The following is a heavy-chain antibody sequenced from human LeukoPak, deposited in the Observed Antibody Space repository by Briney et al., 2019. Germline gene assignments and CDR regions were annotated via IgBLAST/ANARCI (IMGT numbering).Heavy chain of an antibody. V-gene: IGHV3-23*01. J-gene: IGHJ5*02. Sequence: GGSLRLSCAASGFTFSSYAMSWVRQAPGKGVEWVSAISGSGGSTYYADSVKGRFTISRDNSKNTLYLQMNSLRAEDTAVYYCVLLWFGTPFDPWGQGTLVTVSS. D-gene: IGHD3-10*01. CDR1: GFTFSSYA. CDR2: ISGSGGST. CDR3: VLLWFGTPFDP.